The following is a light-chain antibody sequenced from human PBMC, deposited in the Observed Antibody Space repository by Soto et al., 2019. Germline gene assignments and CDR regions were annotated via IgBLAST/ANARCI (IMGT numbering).Light chain of an antibody. CDR3: QQYDNWPPYT. V-gene: IGKV3-15*01. CDR2: GAS. CDR1: TSVGRN. J-gene: IGKJ2*01. Sequence: IVMTQSPATLSVSPGERATLSCRASTSVGRNLAWYQQKPGQAPRLLIYGASTRATGIPARFSGSGSGTEFTLTISSLQSEDVAVYYCQQYDNWPPYTFGQGTKVDIK.